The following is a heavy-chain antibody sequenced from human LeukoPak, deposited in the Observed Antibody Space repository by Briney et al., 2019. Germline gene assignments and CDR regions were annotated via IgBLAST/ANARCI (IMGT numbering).Heavy chain of an antibody. D-gene: IGHD3-3*01. Sequence: GGSLRLSCAASGFTFSSYSMNWVRQAPGKGLEWVSSISSSSSYIYYADSVKGRFTISRDNAKNSLYLQMNSLRAEDTAVYYCARASYDSDFWSGYYTRWSQGTLVTVSS. CDR2: ISSSSSYI. CDR3: ARASYDSDFWSGYYTR. J-gene: IGHJ4*02. CDR1: GFTFSSYS. V-gene: IGHV3-21*01.